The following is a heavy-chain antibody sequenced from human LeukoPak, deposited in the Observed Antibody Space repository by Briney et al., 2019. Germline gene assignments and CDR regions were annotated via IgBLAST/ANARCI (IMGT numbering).Heavy chain of an antibody. CDR1: GFTFSSYA. J-gene: IGHJ3*02. Sequence: QAGGSLRLSCAASGFTFSSYAMSWVRQAPGKGLEWVSAISGSGDSTYYADSVKGRFTISRDNSKNTLYLQMNSLRAEDTAVYYCANPYKKYCSSTSCPDGAFDIWGQGTMVTVSS. CDR2: ISGSGDST. V-gene: IGHV3-23*01. D-gene: IGHD2-2*01. CDR3: ANPYKKYCSSTSCPDGAFDI.